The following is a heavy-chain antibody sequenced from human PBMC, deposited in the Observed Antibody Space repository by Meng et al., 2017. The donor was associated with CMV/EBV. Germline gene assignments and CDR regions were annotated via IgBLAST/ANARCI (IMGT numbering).Heavy chain of an antibody. V-gene: IGHV1-2*02. D-gene: IGHD2-2*01. Sequence: ASVKVSCKASGYTFTSYGISWVRQAPGQGLEWMGWINPNSGGTNYAQKFQGRVTMTRDTSISTAYMELSRLRSDDTAVYYCARAEYCSSTSCSPQWGYYYYYGMDVWGQGTTVTVSS. CDR2: INPNSGGT. CDR1: GYTFTSYG. J-gene: IGHJ6*02. CDR3: ARAEYCSSTSCSPQWGYYYYYGMDV.